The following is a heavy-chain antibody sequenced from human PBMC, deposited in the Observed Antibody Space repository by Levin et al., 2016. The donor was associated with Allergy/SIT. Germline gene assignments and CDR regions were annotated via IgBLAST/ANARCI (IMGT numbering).Heavy chain of an antibody. CDR3: ARVTTDRITTFGVPSGGAFDT. D-gene: IGHD3-3*01. J-gene: IGHJ3*02. V-gene: IGHV4-59*13. CDR2: MYYSGTT. Sequence: SETLSLTCIVSGASINSYYWSWVRLPPGKGLEWIGYMYYSGTTYYNPSLESRVSISVDRSRNHLSLKLSSVTAADAAVYYCARVTTDRITTFGVPSGGAFDTWGQGTVVSVSS. CDR1: GASINSYY.